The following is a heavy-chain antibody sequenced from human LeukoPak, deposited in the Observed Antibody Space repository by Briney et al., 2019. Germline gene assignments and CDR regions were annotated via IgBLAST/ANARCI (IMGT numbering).Heavy chain of an antibody. CDR3: ARESSGWAAFDI. CDR1: GFPLRRNY. Sequence: PGGALSLSCAASGFPLRRNYLNWVRPAPGGGLEGVSIIYNGGSTYYADSVRCRFTVSRDNSKNTLYLQLYNLRAEDTAVYYCARESSGWAAFDIWGQGTMVTVSS. D-gene: IGHD6-19*01. V-gene: IGHV3-53*01. J-gene: IGHJ3*02. CDR2: IYNGGST.